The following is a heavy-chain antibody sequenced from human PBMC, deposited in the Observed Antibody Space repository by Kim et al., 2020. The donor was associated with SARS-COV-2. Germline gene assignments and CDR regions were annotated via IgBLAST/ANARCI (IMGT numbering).Heavy chain of an antibody. V-gene: IGHV1-18*01. J-gene: IGHJ6*02. D-gene: IGHD6-19*01. CDR2: ISAYNGNT. CDR1: GYTFTSYG. CDR3: ARDTGSGWYVFLVDYYYGMDV. Sequence: ASVKVSCKASGYTFTSYGISWVRQAPGQGLEWMGWISAYNGNTNYAQKLQGRVTMTTDTSTSTAYMELRSLRSDDTAVYYCARDTGSGWYVFLVDYYYGMDVWGQGTTVTVSS.